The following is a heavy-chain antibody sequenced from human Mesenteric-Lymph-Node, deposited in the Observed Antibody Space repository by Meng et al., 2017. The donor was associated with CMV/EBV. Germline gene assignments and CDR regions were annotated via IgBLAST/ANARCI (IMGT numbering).Heavy chain of an antibody. V-gene: IGHV1-46*01. CDR1: GYNFTNYF. CDR3: ARDLFGMDV. J-gene: IGHJ6*02. Sequence: NVSCKASGYNFTNYFMHWVRQAPGQGLEWMGRINPSGGSTNYAQKFQGRVTMTRDTSTSTVYMELSSLRSEDTAMYYCARDLFGMDVWGQGTTVTVSS. CDR2: INPSGGST.